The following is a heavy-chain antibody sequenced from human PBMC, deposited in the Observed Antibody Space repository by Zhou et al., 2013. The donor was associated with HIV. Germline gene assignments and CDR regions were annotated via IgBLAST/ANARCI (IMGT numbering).Heavy chain of an antibody. D-gene: IGHD6-19*01. Sequence: QVQLVQSGAEVKKPGASVKVSCKASGYTFTSYYMHWVRQAPGQGLEWMGWINPNSGDTTYAQKFQGRVTMTRDTSISTVYMELSRLRSDDTAMFYCARAEITGWYQKWYFDFWGRGTLVTVSS. J-gene: IGHJ2*01. CDR1: GYTFTSYY. CDR2: INPNSGDT. CDR3: ARAEITGWYQKWYFDF. V-gene: IGHV1-2*02.